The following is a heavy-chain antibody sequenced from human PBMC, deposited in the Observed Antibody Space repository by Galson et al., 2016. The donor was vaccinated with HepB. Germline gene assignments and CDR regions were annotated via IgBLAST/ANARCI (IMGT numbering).Heavy chain of an antibody. CDR1: GGTFSSHA. V-gene: IGHV1-69*13. CDR2: IIPKFGTA. D-gene: IGHD3-3*01. CDR3: ARGTHYDFWSGTGHLDP. J-gene: IGHJ5*02. Sequence: SVKVSCKASGGTFSSHAINWLRQAPGQGLEWMGGIIPKFGTAKYAQKFQGRLTITADEYTTTAYMELSSLRSEDTALYYCARGTHYDFWSGTGHLDPWGQGTLVTVSS.